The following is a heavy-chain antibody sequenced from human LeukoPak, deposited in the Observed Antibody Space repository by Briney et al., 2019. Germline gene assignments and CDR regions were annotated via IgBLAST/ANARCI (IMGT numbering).Heavy chain of an antibody. Sequence: PSETLSLTCAVSGGSISSSNWWSWVRQPPGKGLEWIGEIYHSGSTNYNPSLKSRVTISVDKSKNQFSLKLSSVTAADTAVYYCARVAYYYGSGSPRKIYYGMDVWGQGTTVTVSS. V-gene: IGHV4-4*02. CDR2: IYHSGST. D-gene: IGHD3-10*01. J-gene: IGHJ6*02. CDR1: GGSISSSNW. CDR3: ARVAYYYGSGSPRKIYYGMDV.